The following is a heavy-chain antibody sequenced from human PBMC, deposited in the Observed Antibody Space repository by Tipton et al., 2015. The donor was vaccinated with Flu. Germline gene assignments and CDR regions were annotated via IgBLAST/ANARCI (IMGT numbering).Heavy chain of an antibody. CDR1: GYTLTNYD. D-gene: IGHD3-22*01. CDR3: ARDERRYSHTSGPQGYFDL. V-gene: IGHV1-8*01. Sequence: QLVQSGAEVKKSGASVKVSCKASGYTLTNYDIIWVRQATGQGLEYMGWMNPDGGNAGYAQKFLGRITMTRDTSINTAYMELSSLISEDTAVYYCARDERRYSHTSGPQGYFDLWGRGTLVTVSS. CDR2: MNPDGGNA. J-gene: IGHJ2*01.